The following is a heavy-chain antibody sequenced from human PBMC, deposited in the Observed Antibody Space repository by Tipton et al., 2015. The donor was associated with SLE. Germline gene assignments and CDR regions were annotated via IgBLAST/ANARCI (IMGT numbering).Heavy chain of an antibody. CDR3: ARDAWNGFLTGPQGPYYFDH. CDR2: IPNSGST. Sequence: TLSLTCTVSGGSISSGSYYWSWIRQPAGKELEWIGLIPNSGSTNFNPSLESRATIPENTSKNQVSLKLSSVTAADTAVYYCARDAWNGFLTGPQGPYYFDHWGQGTLVTVSP. J-gene: IGHJ4*02. D-gene: IGHD3/OR15-3a*01. V-gene: IGHV4-61*02. CDR1: GGSISSGSYY.